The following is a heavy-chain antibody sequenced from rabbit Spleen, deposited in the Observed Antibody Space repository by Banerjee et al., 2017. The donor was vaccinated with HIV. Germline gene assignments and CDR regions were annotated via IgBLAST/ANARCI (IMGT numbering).Heavy chain of an antibody. CDR2: INIATGKS. CDR3: ARDLVTAIGWNFAL. J-gene: IGHJ3*01. D-gene: IGHD7-1*01. V-gene: IGHV1S45*01. Sequence: QEQLVESGGGLVQPEGSLTLTCTASGFSFSEKEVMCWVRQAPGKGLEWITCINIATGKSVYASWVSGRFIMSRTSSTTVTLQMTSLTAADTATYFCARDLVTAIGWNFALWGQGTLVTVS. CDR1: GFSFSEKEV.